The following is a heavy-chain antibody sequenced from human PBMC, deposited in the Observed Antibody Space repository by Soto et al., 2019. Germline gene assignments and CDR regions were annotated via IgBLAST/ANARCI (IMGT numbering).Heavy chain of an antibody. Sequence: ASETLSLTCTVSGGSISSSSYYWGWIRQPPGKGLEWIGSIYYSGSTYYNPSLKSRVTISVDTSKNQFSLKLSSVTAADTAVYYCARLSYKGYDFWSGYPDYYYYGMDVWGQGTTVTVSS. D-gene: IGHD3-3*01. CDR1: GGSISSSSYY. J-gene: IGHJ6*02. CDR3: ARLSYKGYDFWSGYPDYYYYGMDV. CDR2: IYYSGST. V-gene: IGHV4-39*01.